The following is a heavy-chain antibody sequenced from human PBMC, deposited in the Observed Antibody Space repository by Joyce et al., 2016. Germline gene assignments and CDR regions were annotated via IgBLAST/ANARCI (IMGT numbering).Heavy chain of an antibody. CDR1: GYSFITYD. Sequence: QVQLVQSGAEVKKPGASVKVSCKASGYSFITYDISWVRQAPGQGLEWRGWISAYDNNTNSAQNFQGRITMTTDTSSSTAYMELRSLRSDDTAVYYCARYDPFYYMDVWGKGTTVTVSS. J-gene: IGHJ6*03. CDR3: ARYDPFYYMDV. V-gene: IGHV1-18*01. D-gene: IGHD3-3*01. CDR2: ISAYDNNT.